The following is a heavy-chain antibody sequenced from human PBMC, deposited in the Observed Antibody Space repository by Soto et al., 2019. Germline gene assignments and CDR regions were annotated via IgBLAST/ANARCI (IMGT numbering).Heavy chain of an antibody. V-gene: IGHV1-18*01. CDR1: GYTFITYG. Sequence: QVQLVQSGAEVKKPGASVKVSCKASGYTFITYGVSWVRQAPGQGLDWLGWINTYNGNRRYAERVQGRVTMTTDTTTNTAYMELRNLRSDDTAVYYCARGPTDYYDNSANYFLDYWGQGTLVTVSS. CDR2: INTYNGNR. CDR3: ARGPTDYYDNSANYFLDY. J-gene: IGHJ4*02. D-gene: IGHD3-22*01.